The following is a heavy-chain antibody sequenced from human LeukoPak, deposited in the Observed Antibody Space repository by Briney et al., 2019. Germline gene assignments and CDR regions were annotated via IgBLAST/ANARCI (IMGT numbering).Heavy chain of an antibody. CDR1: GFTFRKYV. CDR2: ISGSSGST. J-gene: IGHJ4*02. D-gene: IGHD4-17*01. CDR3: TTDLGDYGDYVRC. V-gene: IGHV3-23*01. Sequence: GGTLRLSCTASGFTFRKYVMAWVRQAPGKGLEWVSAISGSSGSTYYADSVKGRFTISRDNSKNTLYLQMNSLRAEDTAVYYCTTDLGDYGDYVRCWGQGTLVTVSS.